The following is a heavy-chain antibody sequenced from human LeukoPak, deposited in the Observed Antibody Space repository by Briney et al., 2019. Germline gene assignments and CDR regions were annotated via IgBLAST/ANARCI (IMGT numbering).Heavy chain of an antibody. CDR1: GGSFSGYY. J-gene: IGHJ5*02. D-gene: IGHD1-1*01. CDR3: ARGRKSWQSRNDNWFDP. CDR2: INHSGST. Sequence: PSETLSLTCAVYGGSFSGYYWSWIRQPPGKGLEWIGEINHSGSTNYNASLKSRVTISVDTSKNQFSLKLSSVTAADTAVYYCARGRKSWQSRNDNWFDPWGQGTLVTVSS. V-gene: IGHV4-34*01.